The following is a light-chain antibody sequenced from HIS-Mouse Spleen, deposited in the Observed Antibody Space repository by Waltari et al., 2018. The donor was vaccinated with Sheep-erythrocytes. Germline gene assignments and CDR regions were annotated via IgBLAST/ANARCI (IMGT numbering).Light chain of an antibody. J-gene: IGLJ2*01. CDR3: CSYAGSSTLV. CDR1: SRDVGRYNL. V-gene: IGLV2-23*01. Sequence: QSALTQPASVSGSPGQAITIAGTGTSRDVGRYNLVAWYQQHPGKAPKLMIYEGSKRPSGVSNRFSGSKSGNTASLIISGLQAEDEADYYCCSYAGSSTLVFGGGTKLTVL. CDR2: EGS.